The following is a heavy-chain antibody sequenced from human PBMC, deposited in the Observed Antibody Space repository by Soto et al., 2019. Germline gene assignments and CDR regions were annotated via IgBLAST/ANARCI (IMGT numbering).Heavy chain of an antibody. V-gene: IGHV4-39*01. D-gene: IGHD3-3*02. Sequence: SETLSLTCTVSGGSISSSNYYWGWIRQPPGKGLEWIGSIYYSGSTYYNPSLKSRVTISVDTSKNQFSLKLSSVTAADTAVYYCASPKIAFYNWFDPWGQGTLDTVSS. CDR3: ASPKIAFYNWFDP. CDR2: IYYSGST. CDR1: GGSISSSNYY. J-gene: IGHJ5*02.